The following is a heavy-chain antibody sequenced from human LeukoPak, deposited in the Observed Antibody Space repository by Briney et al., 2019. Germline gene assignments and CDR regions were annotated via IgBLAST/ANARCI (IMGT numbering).Heavy chain of an antibody. CDR2: ISAGGGST. V-gene: IGHV3-23*01. Sequence: GGSLRLSCAAAGFTFSNHPMSWVRQAPGKGLQWVSGISAGGGSTYYADSVKGRFTISRDNSKNTLYLQMNSLRAEDTAVYYCAKDGFDYYDSSGYSYFHYWGQGTLVTVSS. J-gene: IGHJ4*02. CDR3: AKDGFDYYDSSGYSYFHY. D-gene: IGHD3-22*01. CDR1: GFTFSNHP.